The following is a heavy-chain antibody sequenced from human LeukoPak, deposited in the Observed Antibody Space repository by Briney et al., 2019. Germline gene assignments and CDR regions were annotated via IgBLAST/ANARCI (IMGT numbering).Heavy chain of an antibody. CDR1: GFTFSSYG. CDR2: IKQDGSEK. J-gene: IGHJ4*02. D-gene: IGHD4-17*01. Sequence: GGSLRLSCAASGFTFSSYGMSWVRQAPGKGLEWVANIKQDGSEKYYVDSVKGRFTISRDNAKNSLYLQMNSLRAEDTAVYYCAFPGDYGPFDYWGQGTLVTVSS. CDR3: AFPGDYGPFDY. V-gene: IGHV3-7*01.